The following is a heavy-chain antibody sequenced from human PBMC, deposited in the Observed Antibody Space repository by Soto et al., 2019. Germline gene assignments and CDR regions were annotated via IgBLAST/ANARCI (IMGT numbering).Heavy chain of an antibody. Sequence: EVQLVESGGGLVQPGGSLRLSCAASGFTFSSYDMHWVRQATGKGLEWVSAIGTAGDTYYPGSVKGRFTISRENAKNSLYLQMTALKRGDTALCDWARGIAVALGWLHPWGQGTLVTVSP. CDR3: ARGIAVALGWLHP. D-gene: IGHD6-19*01. CDR2: IGTAGDT. V-gene: IGHV3-13*01. CDR1: GFTFSSYD. J-gene: IGHJ5*02.